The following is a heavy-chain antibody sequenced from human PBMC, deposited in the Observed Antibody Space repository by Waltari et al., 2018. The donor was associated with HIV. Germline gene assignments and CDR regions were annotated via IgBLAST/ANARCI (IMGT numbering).Heavy chain of an antibody. D-gene: IGHD1-26*01. V-gene: IGHV4-39*02. CDR1: VGSIKNPAYY. J-gene: IGHJ2*01. Sequence: QVQLQESGPGLVKPSDTLSLVCSVSVGSIKNPAYYWAWIRQPPGKGFGWIGTIYSAGNIYYKASYNSAPQSTITISADTSKNHFSLRLASVTAADTAVYFCSRLILGTTSRYFAAWGRGTLVTVSS. CDR2: IYSAGNI. CDR3: SRLILGTTSRYFAA.